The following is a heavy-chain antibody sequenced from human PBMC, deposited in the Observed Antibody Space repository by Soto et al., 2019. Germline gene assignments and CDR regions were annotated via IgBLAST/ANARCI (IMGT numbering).Heavy chain of an antibody. V-gene: IGHV3-9*01. J-gene: IGHJ5*02. Sequence: EVQLVESGGGLVQPGRSLRLSCTASGFTFVDYAMHWVRQFPGKGLEWVSGNRWNGEAVGYAASVKGRCTSSRDNAKKLLFLQMNSLRVDDTALYYCVKDGEAASPGWFDTWGQGTQVTVSA. CDR1: GFTFVDYA. CDR3: VKDGEAASPGWFDT. CDR2: NRWNGEAV. D-gene: IGHD6-6*01.